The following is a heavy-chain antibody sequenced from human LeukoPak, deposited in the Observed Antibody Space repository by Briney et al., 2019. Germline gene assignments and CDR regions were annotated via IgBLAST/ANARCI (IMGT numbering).Heavy chain of an antibody. CDR1: GFTFSTNS. CDR2: ISTSSSYI. Sequence: GGSPRLSCAASGFTFSTNSMNWLRQAPGKGLEWVSSISTSSSYINYADSVKGRFTISRDNAKNSLYLQMNTLRAEDTAVYYCARGSSNIAARNNWFDPWGQGTLVTVSS. D-gene: IGHD6-6*01. CDR3: ARGSSNIAARNNWFDP. J-gene: IGHJ5*02. V-gene: IGHV3-21*01.